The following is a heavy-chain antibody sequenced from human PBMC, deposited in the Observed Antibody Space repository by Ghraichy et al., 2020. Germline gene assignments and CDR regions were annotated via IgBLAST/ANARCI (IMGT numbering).Heavy chain of an antibody. CDR1: GFTFSSYA. D-gene: IGHD3-22*01. CDR2: ISGSGGST. J-gene: IGHJ3*02. CDR3: AKLITMIVVVGDAFDI. V-gene: IGHV3-23*01. Sequence: GGSLRLSCAASGFTFSSYAMSWVRQAPGKGLEWVSAISGSGGSTYYADSVKGRFTISRDNSKNTLYLQMNSLRAEDTAVYYCAKLITMIVVVGDAFDIWGQGTMVTVSS.